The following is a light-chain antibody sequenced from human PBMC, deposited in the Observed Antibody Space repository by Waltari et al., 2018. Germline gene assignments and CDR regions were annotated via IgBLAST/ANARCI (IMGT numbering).Light chain of an antibody. CDR3: QQANSFPPFT. CDR1: QGISSW. Sequence: DIQMTQSPSSVSASVGDRVTITCRASQGISSWLVWYQQKPGKAPKLLIYGASGLQSGVPSRFNGSGSGTDSTLTISSLQPEDFATYYCQQANSFPPFTFGPGTKVDIK. V-gene: IGKV1-12*01. J-gene: IGKJ3*01. CDR2: GAS.